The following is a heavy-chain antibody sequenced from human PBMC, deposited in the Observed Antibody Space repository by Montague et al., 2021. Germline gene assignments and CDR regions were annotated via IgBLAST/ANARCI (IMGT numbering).Heavy chain of an antibody. Sequence: SETLSLTCTVSGGSISSSSYYWGWIRQPPGKGLEWIGSIYYSGSTYYNPSLKSRVTISVDTSKNQFSLKLSSVTAADTAVYYCARSLYCRGGSCYSGFDPWGQGTLVTASS. D-gene: IGHD2-15*01. V-gene: IGHV4-39*01. CDR1: GGSISSSSYY. CDR3: ARSLYCRGGSCYSGFDP. J-gene: IGHJ5*02. CDR2: IYYSGST.